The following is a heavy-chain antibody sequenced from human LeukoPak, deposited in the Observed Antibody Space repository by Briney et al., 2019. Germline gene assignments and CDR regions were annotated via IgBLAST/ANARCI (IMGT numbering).Heavy chain of an antibody. CDR3: AKVAEYCESDGQAYDY. V-gene: IGHV3-23*01. J-gene: IGHJ4*02. D-gene: IGHD2/OR15-2a*01. Sequence: GGSLRLSCAASGFTFSKYSMSWVRQAPGRGLEWVSGIRGIVGTTYYADSVKGRFTIFRDNDKNTLYLQMDSLRVEDTAVYYCAKVAEYCESDGQAYDYWGQGTLVTVSS. CDR1: GFTFSKYS. CDR2: IRGIVGTT.